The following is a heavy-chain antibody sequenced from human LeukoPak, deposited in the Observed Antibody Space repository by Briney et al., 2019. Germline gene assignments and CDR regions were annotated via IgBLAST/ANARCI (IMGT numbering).Heavy chain of an antibody. CDR3: ARAQYLTAPAGTFANS. D-gene: IGHD6-13*01. V-gene: IGHV1-2*02. CDR2: INHNSGAT. Sequence: ASVKVSCKASGYTFTDYFLHWVRRAPGQEFELMGWINHNSGATRYRQSFQGRVTMTRDTSLSIAYLQLNSLTSDDTAMYYCARAQYLTAPAGTFANSWGQGTLVTVSS. CDR1: GYTFTDYF. J-gene: IGHJ4*02.